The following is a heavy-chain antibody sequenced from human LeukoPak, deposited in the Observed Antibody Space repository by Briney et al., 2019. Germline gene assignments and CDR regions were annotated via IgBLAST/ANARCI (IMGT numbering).Heavy chain of an antibody. J-gene: IGHJ5*02. CDR2: IHHSGST. Sequence: SETLSLTCTVSGYSISSGYYWGWIRQPPGKGLEWIGSIHHSGSTNYNPSLKSRVTISLDTSKNQFSLKLSSVTAADTAVYYCARKGDPNWFDPWGQGTLVTVSS. D-gene: IGHD2-21*01. CDR1: GYSISSGYY. CDR3: ARKGDPNWFDP. V-gene: IGHV4-38-2*02.